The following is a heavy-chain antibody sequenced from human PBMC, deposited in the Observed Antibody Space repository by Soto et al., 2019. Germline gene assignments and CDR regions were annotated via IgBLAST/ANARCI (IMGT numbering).Heavy chain of an antibody. J-gene: IGHJ6*02. CDR1: RVAFSKFI. CDR2: IIPIFGTA. V-gene: IGHV1-69*13. D-gene: IGHD6-19*01. CDR3: AKVRYSSPMGYYYGMDV. Sequence: ASVKVSCKASRVAFSKFIVTWVRQAPGLGLEWVGGIIPIFGTANYAQKFQGRVTITADESTSTSYMEVNNLRSEDAAVYYCAKVRYSSPMGYYYGMDVWGQGTTVTVSS.